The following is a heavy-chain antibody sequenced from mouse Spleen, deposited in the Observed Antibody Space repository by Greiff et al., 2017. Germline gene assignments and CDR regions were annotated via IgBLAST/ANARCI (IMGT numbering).Heavy chain of an antibody. CDR3: ARTPYGNVRLYYFDY. J-gene: IGHJ2*01. V-gene: IGHV5-16*01. D-gene: IGHD2-10*02. CDR2: INYDGSST. Sequence: DVHLVESEGGLVQPGSSMKLSCTASGFTFSDYYIAWVRQVPEKGLEWVANINYDGSSTYYLDSLKSRFIISRDNAKNILYLQMSSLKSEDTATYYCARTPYGNVRLYYFDYWGQGTTLTVSS. CDR1: GFTFSDYY.